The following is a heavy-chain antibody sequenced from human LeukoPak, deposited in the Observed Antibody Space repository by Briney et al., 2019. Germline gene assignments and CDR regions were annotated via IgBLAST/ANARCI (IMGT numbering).Heavy chain of an antibody. Sequence: SGTLSLTCAVSGDSINSSNWWSWVRQPPGKGLEGIGEIYHSGSTNYNPSLKSRVTLSIDKSQNQFSLQLHSVTAADTAVYYCTRVGVAATEFDYWGQGTLVTVSS. CDR2: IYHSGST. CDR3: TRVGVAATEFDY. CDR1: GDSINSSNW. D-gene: IGHD1-26*01. V-gene: IGHV4-4*02. J-gene: IGHJ4*02.